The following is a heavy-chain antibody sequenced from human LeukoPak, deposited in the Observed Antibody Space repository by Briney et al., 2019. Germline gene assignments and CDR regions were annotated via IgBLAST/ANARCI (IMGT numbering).Heavy chain of an antibody. J-gene: IGHJ4*02. D-gene: IGHD3-22*01. CDR3: AMTNYYDSSGYLSLDY. CDR2: INHSGST. V-gene: IGHV4-34*01. CDR1: GGSISSYY. Sequence: PSETLSLTCTVSGGSISSYYWSWIRQPPGKWLEWIGEINHSGSTNYNPSLKSRVTISVDTSKNQFSLKLSSVTAADTAVYYCAMTNYYDSSGYLSLDYWGQGTLVTVSS.